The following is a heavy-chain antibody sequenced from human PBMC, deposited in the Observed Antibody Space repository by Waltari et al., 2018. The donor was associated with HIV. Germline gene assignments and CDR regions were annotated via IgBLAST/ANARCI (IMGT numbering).Heavy chain of an antibody. Sequence: QLVESGGGLVQPGGSLRLSCVASGFTFGSSGWSWVRQAPGKGLEWVANIKQDGSEKYYVDSVKGRFTVSRDNAENSMLLQMSSLRAEDTAVYYCARVYSSSSGRGMDVWGQGTTVTVSS. V-gene: IGHV3-7*04. J-gene: IGHJ6*02. CDR2: IKQDGSEK. D-gene: IGHD6-6*01. CDR3: ARVYSSSSGRGMDV. CDR1: GFTFGSSG.